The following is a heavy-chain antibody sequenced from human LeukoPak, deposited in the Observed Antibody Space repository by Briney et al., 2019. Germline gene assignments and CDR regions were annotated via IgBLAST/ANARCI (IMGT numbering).Heavy chain of an antibody. CDR1: GFTFSSYA. D-gene: IGHD3-3*01. CDR2: ISGSGGST. Sequence: PGGSLRLSCAASGFTFSSYAMSWVRRAPGRGLEWVSAISGSGGSTYYADSVKGRFTISRDNSKNTLYLQMNSLRAEDTAVYYCAKAKPVTLEWLLAWFDPWGQGTLVTVSS. V-gene: IGHV3-23*01. J-gene: IGHJ5*02. CDR3: AKAKPVTLEWLLAWFDP.